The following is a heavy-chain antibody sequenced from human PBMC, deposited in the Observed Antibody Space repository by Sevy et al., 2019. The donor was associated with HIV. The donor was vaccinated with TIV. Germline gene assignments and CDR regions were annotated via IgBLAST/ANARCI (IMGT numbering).Heavy chain of an antibody. Sequence: GGSLRLSCAASGFTFSSYSMNWVRQAPGKGLEWVSSISSSSSYIYYADSVKGRFTISRDNAKNSLYLQMNSLRAEDTAVYYCARDPTIHYSSYDPSFDYWGQGTLVTVSS. CDR1: GFTFSSYS. CDR3: ARDPTIHYSSYDPSFDY. D-gene: IGHD5-12*01. CDR2: ISSSSSYI. V-gene: IGHV3-21*01. J-gene: IGHJ4*02.